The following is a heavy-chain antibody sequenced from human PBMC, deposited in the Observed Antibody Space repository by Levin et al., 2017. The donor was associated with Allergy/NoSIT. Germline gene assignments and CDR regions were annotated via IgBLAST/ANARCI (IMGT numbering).Heavy chain of an antibody. J-gene: IGHJ4*02. CDR2: IRNKAKKYTT. V-gene: IGHV3-72*01. Sequence: SCAASGFSFSDNYMDWVRQAPGKGLEWVGVIRNKAKKYTTEYAASVKGRFTISRDDSRNSFSLQMDSLKTEDTAIYYCSTVSGGSGSWTFTFWGQGTPVTVSS. CDR1: GFSFSDNY. D-gene: IGHD3-10*01. CDR3: STVSGGSGSWTFTF.